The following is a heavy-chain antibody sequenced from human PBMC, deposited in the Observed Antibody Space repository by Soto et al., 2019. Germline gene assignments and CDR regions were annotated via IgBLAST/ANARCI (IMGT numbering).Heavy chain of an antibody. V-gene: IGHV1-18*01. Sequence: ASVKVSCKASGYTFTSYGISWVRQAPGQGLEWMGWISAYNGNTNYAQKLQGRVTMTTDTPTSTAYMELRSLRSDDTAVYYCAIDHILRYFDWFSGPDAFDIWGQGTMVTVSS. CDR3: AIDHILRYFDWFSGPDAFDI. D-gene: IGHD3-9*01. CDR1: GYTFTSYG. J-gene: IGHJ3*02. CDR2: ISAYNGNT.